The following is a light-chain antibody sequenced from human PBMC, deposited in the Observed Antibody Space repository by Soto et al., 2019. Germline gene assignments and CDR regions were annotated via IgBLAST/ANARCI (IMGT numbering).Light chain of an antibody. CDR2: GAH. J-gene: IGKJ1*01. CDR3: QQYGSSTWT. Sequence: EIVLTQSPGTLSLSPGERATLSCRASQSVSSSYLAWYQQKPGQAPRLLIYGAHSRATGIPDRFSGSGSGTDFTLSISRLEPDDVAVYYCQQYGSSTWTFGQGTKVDIK. V-gene: IGKV3-20*01. CDR1: QSVSSSY.